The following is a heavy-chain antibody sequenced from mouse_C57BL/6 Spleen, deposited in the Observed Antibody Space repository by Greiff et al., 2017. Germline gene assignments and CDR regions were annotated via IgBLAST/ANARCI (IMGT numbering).Heavy chain of an antibody. V-gene: IGHV5-9*01. J-gene: IGHJ2*01. Sequence: EVQVVESGGGLVKPGGSLKLSCAASGFTFSSYTMPWVRQTPEKRLEWVATISGGGGTTYYPDSVKGRFTISIDNAKNTLYLQMSSLRSEDTALYYCARNYDGLAGDYWGQGTTLTVSS. CDR3: ARNYDGLAGDY. D-gene: IGHD2-3*01. CDR2: ISGGGGTT. CDR1: GFTFSSYT.